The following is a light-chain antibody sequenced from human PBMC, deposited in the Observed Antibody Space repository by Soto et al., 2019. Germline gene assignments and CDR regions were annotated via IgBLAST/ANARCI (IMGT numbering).Light chain of an antibody. CDR2: SNN. J-gene: IGLJ2*01. V-gene: IGLV1-44*01. CDR1: SSNIGSNT. Sequence: QSVLTQPPSASGTPGQRVTISCSGSSSNIGSNTVNWYQQLPGTAPKLLIYSNNQRPSGVPDRFSGSKSGTSASLAISGLQSEDEADYYCAAWDDSLNGPSFGVGTKLTVL. CDR3: AAWDDSLNGPS.